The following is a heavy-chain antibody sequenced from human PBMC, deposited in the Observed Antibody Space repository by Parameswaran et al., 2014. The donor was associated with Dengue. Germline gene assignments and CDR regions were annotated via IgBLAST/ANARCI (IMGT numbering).Heavy chain of an antibody. V-gene: IGHV1-46*01. D-gene: IGHD3-22*01. CDR3: ARIHSGGYDTNTYYNYYYYYGMDV. CDR2: INPRGGST. Sequence: WVRQAPGQGLEWMGIINPRGGSTTCSQKFQGRVTMTRDTSTNTVYMDLRSLRSEDTAVYYCARIHSGGYDTNTYYNYYYYYGMDVWGQGTTVTVSS. J-gene: IGHJ6*02.